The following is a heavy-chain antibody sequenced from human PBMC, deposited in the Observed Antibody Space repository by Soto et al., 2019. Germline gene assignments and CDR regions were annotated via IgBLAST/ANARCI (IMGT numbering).Heavy chain of an antibody. V-gene: IGHV1-18*01. CDR3: ARERWNPDDAFDI. Sequence: GASVKFSCTASGYTFTSYGISWVRQAPGQGLEWMGWISAYNGNTNYAQKLQGRVTMTTDTSTSTAYMELRSLRSDDTAVYYCARERWNPDDAFDIWGQGTMVTVSS. D-gene: IGHD1-1*01. CDR1: GYTFTSYG. J-gene: IGHJ3*02. CDR2: ISAYNGNT.